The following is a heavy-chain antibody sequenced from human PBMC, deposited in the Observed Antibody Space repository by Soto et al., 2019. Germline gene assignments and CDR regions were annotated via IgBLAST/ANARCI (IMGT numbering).Heavy chain of an antibody. CDR2: IYPGDSDT. CDR1: GYSFTSYW. Sequence: GESLKISCKGSGYSFTSYWIGWVRQMPGKGLEWMGIIYPGDSDTRYSPSFQGQVTISADKSISTAYLQWSSLKASDTAMYYCARLAVPAQTYYYYYYGMDVWGQGTTVTVS. V-gene: IGHV5-51*01. D-gene: IGHD2-2*01. CDR3: ARLAVPAQTYYYYYYGMDV. J-gene: IGHJ6*02.